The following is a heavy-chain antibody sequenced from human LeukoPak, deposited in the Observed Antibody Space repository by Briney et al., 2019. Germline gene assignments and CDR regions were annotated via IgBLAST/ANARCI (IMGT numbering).Heavy chain of an antibody. V-gene: IGHV1-2*02. D-gene: IGHD2-8*01. CDR3: ARRYCTNGVCAGSFDY. Sequence: ASVKVSCKASGYTFTGYYMHWVRQAPGQGLEWMGWINPNSGGTNYAQKFQGRVTMTRDTSISTAYMELSRLRSDDTAVYYCARRYCTNGVCAGSFDYWGQGTLVTVSS. CDR1: GYTFTGYY. CDR2: INPNSGGT. J-gene: IGHJ4*02.